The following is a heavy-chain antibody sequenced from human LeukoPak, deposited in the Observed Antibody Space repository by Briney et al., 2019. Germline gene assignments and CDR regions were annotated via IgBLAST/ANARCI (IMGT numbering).Heavy chain of an antibody. CDR3: ARVRQQLTRGPLFDP. J-gene: IGHJ5*02. V-gene: IGHV4-34*01. CDR1: GGSFSGYY. D-gene: IGHD6-13*01. Sequence: SETLSLTCAVYGGSFSGYYWSWIRQPPGKGLEWIGEINHSGSTNYDTSLKSRVTISVDTSKNQFSLKLSSVTAADTAVYYCARVRQQLTRGPLFDPWGQGTLVTVSS. CDR2: INHSGST.